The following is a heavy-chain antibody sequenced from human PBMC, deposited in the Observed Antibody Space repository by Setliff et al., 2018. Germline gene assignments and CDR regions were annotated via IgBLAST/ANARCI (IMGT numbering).Heavy chain of an antibody. CDR1: GYSLSAYV. D-gene: IGHD6-19*01. CDR3: ARDFLGQWGGKGGLDY. Sequence: RASVKVSCKASGYSLSAYVMHWVRQAPGQGLEWMGWNSAYAQKFQGRVTMTRDTSTSTVYVELSSLRSEDTAVYYCARDFLGQWGGKGGLDYWGQGTLVTVSS. CDR2: NSA. J-gene: IGHJ4*02. V-gene: IGHV1-2*02.